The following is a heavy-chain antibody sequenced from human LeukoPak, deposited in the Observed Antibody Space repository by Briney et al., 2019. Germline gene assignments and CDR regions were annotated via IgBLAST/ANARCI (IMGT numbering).Heavy chain of an antibody. CDR1: GFTFSSYS. V-gene: IGHV3-48*04. CDR2: ISSSSSTI. J-gene: IGHJ4*02. D-gene: IGHD4-17*01. Sequence: QTGGSLRLSCAASGFTFSSYSMNWVRQAPGKGLEWVSYISSSSSTIYYADSVKGRFTISRDNAKNSLYLQMNSLRAEDTAVYYCARDRGLGDYGDYVDYFDYWGQGTLVTVSS. CDR3: ARDRGLGDYGDYVDYFDY.